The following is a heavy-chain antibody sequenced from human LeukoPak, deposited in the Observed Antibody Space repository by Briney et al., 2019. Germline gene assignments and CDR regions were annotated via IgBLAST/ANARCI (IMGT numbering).Heavy chain of an antibody. Sequence: SETLSLTCTVSGGSISSGSYYWSWIRQPAGKGLEWIGRIYTSGSTNYNPSLKSRVTISVDTSKNQFSLRLSSVTAGDRAVDYCARLRLWFDYWGQGTLVTVSS. D-gene: IGHD5-18*01. CDR3: ARLRLWFDY. V-gene: IGHV4-61*02. CDR1: GGSISSGSYY. J-gene: IGHJ4*02. CDR2: IYTSGST.